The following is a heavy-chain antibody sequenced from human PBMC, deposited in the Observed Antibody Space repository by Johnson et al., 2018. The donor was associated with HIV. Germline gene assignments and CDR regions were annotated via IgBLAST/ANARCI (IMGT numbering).Heavy chain of an antibody. J-gene: IGHJ3*01. CDR2: ISGSGGST. Sequence: VQLVESGGGLVQPGGSLRLSCAASGFTVSSNYMSWIRQAPGKGLEWVSYISGSGGSTYYADSVKGRFTISRDNSKNTLYLQMNSLRAEDTAVYYCAKGIMNWDDDAFDVWGLGTMVTVSS. CDR1: GFTVSSNY. D-gene: IGHD1-1*01. CDR3: AKGIMNWDDDAFDV. V-gene: IGHV3-23*04.